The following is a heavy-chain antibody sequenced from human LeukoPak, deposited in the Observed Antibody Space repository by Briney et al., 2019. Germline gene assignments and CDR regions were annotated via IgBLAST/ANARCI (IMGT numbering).Heavy chain of an antibody. J-gene: IGHJ6*03. CDR2: IRYDGSNK. CDR3: AKREADRSRRRGNYYYYMDV. CDR1: GFTFSSHG. D-gene: IGHD3-16*01. V-gene: IGHV3-30*02. Sequence: PGGSLRLSCAASGFTFSSHGMHWVRQAPGKGLEWVAFIRYDGSNKYYADSVKGRFTISRDNSKNTLYLQMNSLRAEDTAVYYCAKREADRSRRRGNYYYYMDVWGKGTTVTISS.